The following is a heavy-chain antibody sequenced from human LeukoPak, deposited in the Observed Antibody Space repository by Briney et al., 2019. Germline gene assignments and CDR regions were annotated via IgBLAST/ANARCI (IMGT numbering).Heavy chain of an antibody. D-gene: IGHD4-17*01. J-gene: IGHJ4*02. CDR1: GYTFTDYA. Sequence: ASVKVSCKASGYTFTDYAIHWVRQAPGQRLEWMGWINAGNGDTKYSQEFQGRVTITRDTSASTAYMELSSLRSEDTAVYYCARDRWVTTVNFDYWGQGTLVTVSS. CDR2: INAGNGDT. CDR3: ARDRWVTTVNFDY. V-gene: IGHV1-3*01.